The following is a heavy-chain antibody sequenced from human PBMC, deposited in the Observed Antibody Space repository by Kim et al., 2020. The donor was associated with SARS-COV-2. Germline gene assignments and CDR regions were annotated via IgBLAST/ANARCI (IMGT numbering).Heavy chain of an antibody. D-gene: IGHD3-16*01. J-gene: IGHJ6*02. CDR2: ISGSGGST. V-gene: IGHV3-23*01. CDR3: AKRLGGYYYYYGMDV. Sequence: GGSLRLSCAASGFTFSSYAMSWVRQAPGKGLEWVSAISGSGGSTYYADSVKGRFTISRDNSKNTLYLQMNSLRAEDTAVYYCAKRLGGYYYYYGMDVWGQGTTVTVSS. CDR1: GFTFSSYA.